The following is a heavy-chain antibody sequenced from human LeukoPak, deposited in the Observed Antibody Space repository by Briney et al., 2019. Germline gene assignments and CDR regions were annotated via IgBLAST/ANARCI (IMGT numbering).Heavy chain of an antibody. Sequence: PSETLSLTCTVSGGSISSYYWSWIRQPPGKGLEWIGEINHGGSTNYNPSLKSRVTISLDTSKSQFSLKLSSVTAADTAVYYCARQGGSGYVIDYWGQGTLVTVSS. V-gene: IGHV4-34*01. J-gene: IGHJ4*02. CDR3: ARQGGSGYVIDY. CDR1: GGSISSYY. D-gene: IGHD5-12*01. CDR2: INHGGST.